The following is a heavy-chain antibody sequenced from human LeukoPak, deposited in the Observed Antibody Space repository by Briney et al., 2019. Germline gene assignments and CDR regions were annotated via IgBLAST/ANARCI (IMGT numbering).Heavy chain of an antibody. D-gene: IGHD3-16*01. CDR3: AKGLRGFDS. J-gene: IGHJ4*02. V-gene: IGHV3-23*01. Sequence: GGSLRLSCAASGFTFSSYALGWVRQAPWKGLEWVSAISGSSNNTYYADSVKGRFTISRDNSKNTLYLQMNSLRAEDTAVYYCAKGLRGFDSWGQGTQVTVSS. CDR2: ISGSSNNT. CDR1: GFTFSSYA.